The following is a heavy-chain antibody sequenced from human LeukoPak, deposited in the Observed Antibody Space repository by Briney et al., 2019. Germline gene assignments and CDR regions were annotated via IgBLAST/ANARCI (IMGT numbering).Heavy chain of an antibody. D-gene: IGHD6-13*01. J-gene: IGHJ4*02. CDR1: GFTFSSYE. CDR3: AREKAVYSSSWRPRDPYYFDY. CDR2: ISSSGSTI. Sequence: SGGSLRLSCAASGFTFSSYEMNWVRQAPGKGLEWVSYISSSGSTIYYADSVKGRFTISRDNAKNSLYLQMNSLRAEDTAVYYCAREKAVYSSSWRPRDPYYFDYWGQGTLVTVSS. V-gene: IGHV3-48*03.